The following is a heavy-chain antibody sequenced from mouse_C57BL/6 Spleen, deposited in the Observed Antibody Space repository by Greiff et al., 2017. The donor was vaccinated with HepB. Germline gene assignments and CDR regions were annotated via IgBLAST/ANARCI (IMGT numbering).Heavy chain of an antibody. CDR1: GFTFSSYA. Sequence: EVMLVESGGGLVKPGGSLKLSCAASGFTFSSYAMSWVRQTPEKRLEWVATISDGGSYTYYPDNVKGRFTISRDNAKNNLYLQMSHLKSEDTAMYYCARDLYGNYGAMDYWGQGTSVTVSS. J-gene: IGHJ4*01. V-gene: IGHV5-4*01. D-gene: IGHD2-1*01. CDR3: ARDLYGNYGAMDY. CDR2: ISDGGSYT.